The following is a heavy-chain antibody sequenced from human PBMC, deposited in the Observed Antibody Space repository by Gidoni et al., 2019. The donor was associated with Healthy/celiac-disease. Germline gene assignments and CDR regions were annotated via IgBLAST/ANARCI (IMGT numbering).Heavy chain of an antibody. CDR3: VKGTGLRLGELSPLFDY. D-gene: IGHD3-16*01. V-gene: IGHV3-64D*06. CDR2: ISSNGGST. J-gene: IGHJ4*02. CDR1: GFTFSSYA. Sequence: EVQLVESGGGLVQPGGSLRLSCSASGFTFSSYAMHWVRQAPGKGLEYVSAISSNGGSTYYADSVKGRFTISRDNSKNTLYLQMSSLRAEDTAVYYCVKGTGLRLGELSPLFDYWGQGTLVTVSS.